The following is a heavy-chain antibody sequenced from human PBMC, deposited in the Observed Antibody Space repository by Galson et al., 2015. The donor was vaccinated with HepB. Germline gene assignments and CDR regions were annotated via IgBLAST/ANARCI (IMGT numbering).Heavy chain of an antibody. CDR1: GFTVSRYY. J-gene: IGHJ4*02. V-gene: IGHV3-53*01. CDR3: AGGNSSSWYSGLGY. CDR2: IYSSGST. Sequence: SLRLSCAASGFTVSRYYMSWVRQAPGKGLEWVSVIYSSGSTDYADSGKGRFIISRDNSKKTLYLQMNSLRAEDTAVYYCAGGNSSSWYSGLGYWGQGTLVNVSS. D-gene: IGHD3-22*01.